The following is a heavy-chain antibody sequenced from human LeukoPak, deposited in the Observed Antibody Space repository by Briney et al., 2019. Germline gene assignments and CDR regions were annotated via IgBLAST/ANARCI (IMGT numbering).Heavy chain of an antibody. CDR3: ARQMTPHGNFDY. Sequence: PGGSLRLSCAASGFIFSAYAMSWVRQAPGQGLEWVSAIGTAGDTFYPGSVKGQFTISRENAKNSLYPQMNSLRAEDTAVYYCARQMTPHGNFDYWGQGTLVTVSS. J-gene: IGHJ4*02. CDR2: IGTAGDT. D-gene: IGHD1-26*01. CDR1: GFIFSAYA. V-gene: IGHV3-13*01.